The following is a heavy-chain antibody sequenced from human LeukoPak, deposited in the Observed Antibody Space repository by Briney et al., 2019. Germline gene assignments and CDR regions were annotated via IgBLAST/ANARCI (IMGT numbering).Heavy chain of an antibody. Sequence: GGSLRLSCAVSGFTFSGFWMSWSRQAPGKGLEWVASINSDGSEGYCADVVKGRFTISRDNAKNSLYLQINSLRAEDTAVYYCARSSYSSSSSVWGQGTMVTVSS. J-gene: IGHJ3*01. CDR3: ARSSYSSSSSV. CDR1: GFTFSGFW. CDR2: INSDGSEG. V-gene: IGHV3-7*03. D-gene: IGHD6-6*01.